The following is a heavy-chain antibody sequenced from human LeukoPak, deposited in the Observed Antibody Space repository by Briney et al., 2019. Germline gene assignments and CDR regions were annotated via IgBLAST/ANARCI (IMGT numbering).Heavy chain of an antibody. CDR2: ISAYNGNT. D-gene: IGHD6-13*01. CDR3: ARGPRYSSSRYGWFDP. V-gene: IGHV1-18*01. Sequence: VASVKVSCKASGYTFTSYGISWVRQAPGQGLEWMGWISAYNGNTNYAQKLQGRVTMTTDTSTSTAYMELRSLRSDDTAVYYCARGPRYSSSRYGWFDPWGQGTLVTVSS. J-gene: IGHJ5*02. CDR1: GYTFTSYG.